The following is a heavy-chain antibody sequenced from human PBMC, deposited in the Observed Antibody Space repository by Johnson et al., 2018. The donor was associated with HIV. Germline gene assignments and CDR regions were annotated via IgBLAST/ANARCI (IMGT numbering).Heavy chain of an antibody. Sequence: VQLVESGGGVVRPGGSLRLSCAASGFTFDDYGMSWVRQAPGKGLEWVSGINWNGGSTGYADSVKGRFTISRDNAKNSLYLQMNSLRAEDTAVYYCARDRSTSLWLAPVDAFDIWGQGTMVTVSS. CDR1: GFTFDDYG. CDR3: ARDRSTSLWLAPVDAFDI. D-gene: IGHD6-19*01. J-gene: IGHJ3*02. V-gene: IGHV3-20*04. CDR2: INWNGGST.